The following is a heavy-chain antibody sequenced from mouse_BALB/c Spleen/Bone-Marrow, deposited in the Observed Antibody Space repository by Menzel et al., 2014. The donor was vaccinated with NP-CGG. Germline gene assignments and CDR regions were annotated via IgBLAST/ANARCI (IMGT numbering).Heavy chain of an antibody. CDR1: GFTFSSYG. CDR3: ASGNYYAMDY. CDR2: ISSGGSYT. Sequence: EVMLVESGGDLVKPGGSLKLSCAASGFTFSSYGMSWVRQTPDKRLEWVATISSGGSYTYYPDSVKGRFTISRDNAKNTLYLQMSSLESEDTAMYYCASGNYYAMDYWGQGTSVTVSS. D-gene: IGHD1-1*01. V-gene: IGHV5-6*01. J-gene: IGHJ4*01.